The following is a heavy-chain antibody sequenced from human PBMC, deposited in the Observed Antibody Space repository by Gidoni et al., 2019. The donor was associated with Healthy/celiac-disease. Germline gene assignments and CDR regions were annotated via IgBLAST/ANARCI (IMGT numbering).Heavy chain of an antibody. CDR3: ARLGSLGYCSSTSCPLDY. CDR2: ISSSSSYI. V-gene: IGHV3-21*01. J-gene: IGHJ4*02. D-gene: IGHD2-2*01. Sequence: EVQLVESGGGLVKPGGSLRLSCAASGFTLRSYSRNWVRQAPGKGLEWVSSISSSSSYIYYADSVKGRFTISRDNAKNSLYLQMNSLRAEDTAVYYCARLGSLGYCSSTSCPLDYWGQGTLVTVSS. CDR1: GFTLRSYS.